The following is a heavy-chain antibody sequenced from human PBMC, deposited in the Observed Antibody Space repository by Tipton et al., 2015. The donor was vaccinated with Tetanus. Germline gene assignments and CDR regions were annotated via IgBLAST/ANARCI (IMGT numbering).Heavy chain of an antibody. CDR3: ARSADNWFDP. CDR1: GGSINSGTYY. V-gene: IGHV4-39*01. Sequence: GLVKPSETLSLTCTVSGGSINSGTYYWNWIRQPPGKGLEWIGNVYYNGNTLENPSLKGRVTLSLDKSKNQFSLKLTSVTAADTAVYFCARSADNWFDPWGQGTLVTVSS. J-gene: IGHJ5*02. CDR2: VYYNGNT.